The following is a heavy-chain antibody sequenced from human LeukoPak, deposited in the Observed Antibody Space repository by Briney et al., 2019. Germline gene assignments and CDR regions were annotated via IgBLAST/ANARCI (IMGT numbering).Heavy chain of an antibody. V-gene: IGHV5-51*01. CDR3: ARLAPITGTTTPDAFDI. J-gene: IGHJ3*02. CDR1: GYSFTSYW. D-gene: IGHD1-7*01. CDR2: IYPGDCDT. Sequence: GESLKISCKGSGYSFTSYWIGWVRQMPGKGLEWMGIIYPGDCDTRTSPSFQGSVTSSANKSISTAYLQWSSLKASDTAMYYCARLAPITGTTTPDAFDIWGQGTMLTVSS.